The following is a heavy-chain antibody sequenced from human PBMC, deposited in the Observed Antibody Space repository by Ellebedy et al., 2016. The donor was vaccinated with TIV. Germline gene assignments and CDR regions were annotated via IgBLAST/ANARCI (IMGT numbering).Heavy chain of an antibody. J-gene: IGHJ4*02. CDR1: GFTFSSYG. Sequence: GESLKISCAASGFTFSSYGMHWVRQAPGKGLEWVAVISYDGSNKYYADSVKGRFTISRDNSKNTLYLQMNSLRAEDTAVYYCAKRSGDSSGWHFDYWGQGTLVTVSS. CDR3: AKRSGDSSGWHFDY. D-gene: IGHD6-19*01. V-gene: IGHV3-30*18. CDR2: ISYDGSNK.